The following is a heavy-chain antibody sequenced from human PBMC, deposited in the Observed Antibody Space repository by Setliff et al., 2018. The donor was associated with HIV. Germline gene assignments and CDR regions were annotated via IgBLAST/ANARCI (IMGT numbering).Heavy chain of an antibody. V-gene: IGHV4-31*03. CDR3: AREIVRVALDI. D-gene: IGHD3-16*02. J-gene: IGHJ3*02. CDR1: GGSINNGAYY. CDR2: IYYNGIT. Sequence: KPSETLSLTCTVSGGSINNGAYYWSWIRHQPGRGLEWIGNIYYNGITHYNPSLKSRLSISIDTSKNQFYLQLNSVTAADTSVFYCAREIVRVALDIGGPGTAVTVSS.